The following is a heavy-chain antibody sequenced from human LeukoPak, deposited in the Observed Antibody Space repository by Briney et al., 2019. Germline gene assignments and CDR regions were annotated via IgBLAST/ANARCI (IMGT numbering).Heavy chain of an antibody. V-gene: IGHV3-7*01. CDR2: IKQDESEN. CDR1: GFTFSNHW. D-gene: IGHD5-18*01. Sequence: GGPLRLSCGASGFTFSNHWMSWLRQAPGKGLEALANIKQDESENYYVDSVKGRYTIYRNNAKNSLYVQMNSLRAEDRAVYYCARVSARWLLPDKLDYWGQGTLVTVSS. CDR3: ARVSARWLLPDKLDY. J-gene: IGHJ4*02.